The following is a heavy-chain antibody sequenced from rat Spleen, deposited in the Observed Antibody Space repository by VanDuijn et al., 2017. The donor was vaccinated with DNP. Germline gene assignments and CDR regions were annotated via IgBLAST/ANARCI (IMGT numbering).Heavy chain of an antibody. V-gene: IGHV2S12*01. CDR3: TRDLNWGEFFDY. D-gene: IGHD5-1*01. J-gene: IGHJ2*01. CDR2: KSTGGST. CDR1: GFSLTDYN. Sequence: QVQLKESGPGMVQPSQTLSLTCTVSGFSLTDYNVNWVRHPPGKVLEWIAAKSTGGSTYYNSAFKSRLIISRDTSNSQVFLKMNSLQTEDTAIYYCTRDLNWGEFFDYLRQGVMVTVSS.